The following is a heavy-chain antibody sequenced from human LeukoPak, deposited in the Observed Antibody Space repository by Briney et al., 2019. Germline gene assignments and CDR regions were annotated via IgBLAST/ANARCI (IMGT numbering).Heavy chain of an antibody. CDR1: GFTVSSNY. V-gene: IGHV3-53*01. Sequence: GGSLRLSCAASGFTVSSNYMSWVRQAPGKGQEWVSVIYSGGSTYYADSVKGRFTISRDNAKNSLYLQMSNLRAEDTAVYFCARGGGLDVWGQGATVTVSS. CDR3: ARGGGLDV. CDR2: IYSGGST. J-gene: IGHJ6*02. D-gene: IGHD3-16*01.